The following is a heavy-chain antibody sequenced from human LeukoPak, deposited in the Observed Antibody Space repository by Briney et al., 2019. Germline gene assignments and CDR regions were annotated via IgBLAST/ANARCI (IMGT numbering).Heavy chain of an antibody. CDR3: ARDGPLYYYDSSGPDAFDI. V-gene: IGHV4-30-4*01. CDR2: IYYSGST. D-gene: IGHD3-22*01. CDR1: GGSISSGDYY. Sequence: SETLSLTCTVSGGSISSGDYYWSWIRQPPGKGLEWIGYIYYSGSTYYNPSLKSRVTISVDTSKIQFSLKLSSVTAADTAVYYCARDGPLYYYDSSGPDAFDIWGQGTMVTVSS. J-gene: IGHJ3*02.